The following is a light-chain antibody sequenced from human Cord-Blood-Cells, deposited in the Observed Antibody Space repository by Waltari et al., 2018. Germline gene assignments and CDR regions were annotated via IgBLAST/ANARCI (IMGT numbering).Light chain of an antibody. CDR3: QQSYSTSIT. CDR1: HSISSY. V-gene: IGKV1-39*01. J-gene: IGKJ5*01. Sequence: DIKMTKPPSSLFASLVDRYTITCRASHSISSYLNWYQQKPGKAPKLLIYAASSLQSGVPSRFSGSGSGTDFTLTISSLQPEDFATYYCQQSYSTSITFGQGTRLEIK. CDR2: AAS.